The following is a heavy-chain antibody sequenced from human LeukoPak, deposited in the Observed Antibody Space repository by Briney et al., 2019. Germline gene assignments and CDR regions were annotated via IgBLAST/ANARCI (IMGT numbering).Heavy chain of an antibody. CDR2: ISDIGSI. Sequence: SETLSLTCTVSGGSISSYYWSWIRQPPGKGLERIAYISDIGSINYNPSLKSRVTISLETSKNQFSLKLSSVTAADTAVYYCAGHHPRNTVDFWGQGTLVTVSS. CDR1: GGSISSYY. J-gene: IGHJ4*02. CDR3: AGHHPRNTVDF. V-gene: IGHV4-59*08. D-gene: IGHD2/OR15-2a*01.